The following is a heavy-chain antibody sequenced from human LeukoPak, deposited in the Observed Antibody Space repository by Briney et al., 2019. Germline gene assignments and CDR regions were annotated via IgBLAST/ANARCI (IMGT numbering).Heavy chain of an antibody. Sequence: GGSLRLSCAASGFPFSSYAMSRVRQAPGKGLKWVSGISGSGGSTYYADSVKGRFTISRDNSKNTLYLQMNSLRAEDTAVYYCAKRGLVGSSGFKNNWFDPWGQGTLVTVSS. CDR3: AKRGLVGSSGFKNNWFDP. J-gene: IGHJ5*02. V-gene: IGHV3-23*01. D-gene: IGHD3-22*01. CDR2: ISGSGGST. CDR1: GFPFSSYA.